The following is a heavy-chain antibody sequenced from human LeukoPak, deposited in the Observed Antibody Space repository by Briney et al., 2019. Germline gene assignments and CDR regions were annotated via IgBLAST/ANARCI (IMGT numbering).Heavy chain of an antibody. D-gene: IGHD3-22*01. CDR1: GGSISSGGYY. J-gene: IGHJ3*02. Sequence: PSETLSLTCTVSGGSISSGGYYWSWIRQHPGKGLEWIGYIYYSGSTYYNPSLKSRVTISVDTSKNQFSLKLSSVTAADTAVYYCARDLYYYDSKGGRAFDIWGQGTMVTVSS. V-gene: IGHV4-31*03. CDR3: ARDLYYYDSKGGRAFDI. CDR2: IYYSGST.